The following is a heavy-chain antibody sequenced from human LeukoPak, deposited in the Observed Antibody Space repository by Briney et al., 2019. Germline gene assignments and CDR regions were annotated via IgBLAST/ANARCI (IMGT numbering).Heavy chain of an antibody. D-gene: IGHD2-15*01. CDR2: INHSGST. CDR1: GGSFSGYH. J-gene: IGHJ6*02. CDR3: ARARSYCSGGSCYGFYYYYYGMDV. V-gene: IGHV4-34*01. Sequence: SETLSLTCAVYGGSFSGYHWSWIRQPPGKGLEWIGEINHSGSTNYNPSLKSRVTISVDTSKNQFSLKLSSVTAADTAVYYCARARSYCSGGSCYGFYYYYYGMDVWGQGTTVTVSS.